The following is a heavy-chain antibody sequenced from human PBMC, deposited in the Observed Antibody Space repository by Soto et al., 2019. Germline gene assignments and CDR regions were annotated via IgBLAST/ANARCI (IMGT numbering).Heavy chain of an antibody. D-gene: IGHD2-2*02. J-gene: IGHJ5*02. CDR1: GSSVTNFY. CDR3: VAYTASRNWFDP. V-gene: IGHV4-38-2*01. CDR2: VYPSGST. Sequence: PSETLSLTCAVSGSSVTNFYWGWIRQSPGKGPEWIGSVYPSGSTYNKPSLRSRINMSIDTSKNEVSLQVASVTAADTALYYCVAYTASRNWFDPWGQGTLVTVLL.